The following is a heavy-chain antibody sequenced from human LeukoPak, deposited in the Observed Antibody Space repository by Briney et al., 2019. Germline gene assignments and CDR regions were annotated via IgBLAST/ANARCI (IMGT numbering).Heavy chain of an antibody. Sequence: PSETLSLTCTVSGGTISSGSYYWNWIRQPAGKGLEWIGRIYTSGSTSYNPSLKSRVTISVDTSKNQFSLKLSSVTAADTAVYYCARLRGSYRPPYYFDYWGQGTLVTVSS. CDR1: GGTISSGSYY. J-gene: IGHJ4*02. V-gene: IGHV4-61*02. D-gene: IGHD3-16*02. CDR3: ARLRGSYRPPYYFDY. CDR2: IYTSGST.